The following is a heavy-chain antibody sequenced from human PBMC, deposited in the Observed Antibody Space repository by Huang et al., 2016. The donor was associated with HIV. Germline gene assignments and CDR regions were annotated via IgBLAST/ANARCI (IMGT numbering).Heavy chain of an antibody. CDR3: ARLTGYSTFDI. J-gene: IGHJ3*02. D-gene: IGHD3-9*01. Sequence: QVQLQESGPGLVKPSQTLSLTCSVSGGSISSGNYYWSWIRQPAGKGLEWIGHIYTRGTTIYNPSLKSRVTISGATSKNQFSLKLSAVTAADTDVYYCARLTGYSTFDIWGHGTVVTVSS. CDR1: GGSISSGNYY. V-gene: IGHV4-61*09. CDR2: IYTRGTT.